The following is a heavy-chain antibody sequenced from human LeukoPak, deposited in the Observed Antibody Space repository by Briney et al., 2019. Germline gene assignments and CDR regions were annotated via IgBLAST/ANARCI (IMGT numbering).Heavy chain of an antibody. Sequence: SVKVSCKASGGTFSSYAISWVRQAPGQGLEWMGGIIPIFGTANYAQKFQGRVTMTADESTSTAYMELSSLRSEDTAVYYCARSLSIFGVVTTPAPYYYYYYMDVWGKGTTVTVSS. J-gene: IGHJ6*03. D-gene: IGHD3-3*01. CDR2: IIPIFGTA. V-gene: IGHV1-69*13. CDR1: GGTFSSYA. CDR3: ARSLSIFGVVTTPAPYYYYYYMDV.